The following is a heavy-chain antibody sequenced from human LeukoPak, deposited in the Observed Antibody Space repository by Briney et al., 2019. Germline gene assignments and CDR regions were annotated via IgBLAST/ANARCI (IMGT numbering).Heavy chain of an antibody. V-gene: IGHV3-23*01. Sequence: VGSLRLSCAASGFTFNDYAMCWGRQAPGEGLEWVSSITRGDIAHYADCVKARFTISRDNSENTVYLQMNSLRAEDAAVYHCTKGTRTGRDEMTFYYCMDVWRKGTTATV. J-gene: IGHJ6*03. CDR1: GFTFNDYA. D-gene: IGHD3/OR15-3a*01. CDR3: TKGTRTGRDEMTFYYCMDV. CDR2: ITRGDIA.